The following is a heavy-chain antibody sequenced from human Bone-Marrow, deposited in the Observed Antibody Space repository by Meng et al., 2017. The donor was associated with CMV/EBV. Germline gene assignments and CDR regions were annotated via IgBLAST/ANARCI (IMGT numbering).Heavy chain of an antibody. D-gene: IGHD3-3*01. J-gene: IGHJ6*02. Sequence: GGSLRLSCAASGFTFSSYSMNWVRQAPGKGLEWVSYISSSSSTIYYADSVKGRFTISRDNAKNSLYLQMNSLRAEDTAVYYCARDRYYDFWSGYSIFGMDVWGQGTMVTVSS. CDR1: GFTFSSYS. CDR3: ARDRYYDFWSGYSIFGMDV. V-gene: IGHV3-48*04. CDR2: ISSSSSTI.